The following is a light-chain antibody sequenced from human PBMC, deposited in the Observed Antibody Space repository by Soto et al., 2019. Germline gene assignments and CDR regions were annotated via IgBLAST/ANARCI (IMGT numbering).Light chain of an antibody. CDR3: QQYNNCTPMYD. CDR1: QSVSSN. J-gene: IGKJ2*01. Sequence: EIVMTQSPATLSVSPGERATLSCRASQSVSSNLAWYQQKPGQAPRLLIYGASTRATGIPARLSGSGSGTEVTLTISSLQSEDFAVYYCQQYNNCTPMYDFGKGTKVDI. CDR2: GAS. V-gene: IGKV3-15*01.